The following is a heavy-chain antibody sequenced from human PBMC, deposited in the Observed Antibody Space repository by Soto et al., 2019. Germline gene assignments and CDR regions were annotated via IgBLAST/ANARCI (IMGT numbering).Heavy chain of an antibody. CDR3: ARDSKLATKNYYYYGMDV. J-gene: IGHJ6*02. D-gene: IGHD5-12*01. V-gene: IGHV1-3*01. CDR1: GYTFTSYA. CDR2: INAGNGNT. Sequence: ASVKVSCKASGYTFTSYAMHWVRQAPGQRLEWMGWINAGNGNTKYSQKFQGRVTITRDTSASTAYMELSSLRSEDTAVYYCARDSKLATKNYYYYGMDVWGQGTTVTVSS.